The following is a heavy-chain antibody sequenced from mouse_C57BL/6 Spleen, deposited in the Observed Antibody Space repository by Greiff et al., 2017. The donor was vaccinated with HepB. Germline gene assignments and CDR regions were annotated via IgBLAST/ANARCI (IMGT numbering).Heavy chain of an antibody. V-gene: IGHV14-2*01. CDR3: ACTTVVATWDDAMDY. D-gene: IGHD1-1*01. J-gene: IGHJ4*01. CDR2: IDPEDGET. Sequence: VQLQQSGAELVKPGASVKLSCTASGFNIKDYYMHWVKQRTEQGLEWIGRIDPEDGETKYAPKFQGKATITADTSSNTAYLQLSSLTSEDTAVYYCACTTVVATWDDAMDYWGQGTSVTVSS. CDR1: GFNIKDYY.